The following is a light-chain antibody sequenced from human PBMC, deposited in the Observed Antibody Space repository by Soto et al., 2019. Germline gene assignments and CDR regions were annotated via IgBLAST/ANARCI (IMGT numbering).Light chain of an antibody. CDR2: GAF. V-gene: IGKV3-20*01. J-gene: IGKJ2*02. CDR3: QHYGSSSCT. Sequence: EIVLTQSPGTLSLSPGERANLSCRASQSVTDSSVAWYQQKPGQAPRLLISGAFSGATGIPDRFSGSGSGTDFTLTISGLQPEDVAVYYCQHYGSSSCTFGQGTKVEIK. CDR1: QSVTDSS.